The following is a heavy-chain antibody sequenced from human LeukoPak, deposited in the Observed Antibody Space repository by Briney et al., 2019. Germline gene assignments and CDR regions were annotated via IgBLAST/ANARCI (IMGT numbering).Heavy chain of an antibody. D-gene: IGHD2-2*01. Sequence: SETLSLTCTVSGGSISSYYWSWIRQPPGKGLEWIGYIYYSGSTNCNPSLKSRVTISVDTSKNQFSLKLSSVTAADTAVYYCARAGGYQLPHSWGQGTLVTVSS. CDR3: ARAGGYQLPHS. J-gene: IGHJ4*02. V-gene: IGHV4-59*01. CDR2: IYYSGST. CDR1: GGSISSYY.